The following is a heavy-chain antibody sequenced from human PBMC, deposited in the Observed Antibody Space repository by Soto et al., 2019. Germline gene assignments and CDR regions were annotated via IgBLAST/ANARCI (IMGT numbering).Heavy chain of an antibody. J-gene: IGHJ5*02. CDR3: ARSDWFAP. CDR2: IKSDGSVT. V-gene: IGHV3-74*01. CDR1: GITINGYW. Sequence: EVQLVESGGGLVQPGGSLKLSCAASGITINGYWMSWVRQVPGKGLVWVSRIKSDGSVTSYADSVKGRFTIYRDNAKNTLYLQMNSLRAEDTAVYYCARSDWFAPWGQGTLVTVSS.